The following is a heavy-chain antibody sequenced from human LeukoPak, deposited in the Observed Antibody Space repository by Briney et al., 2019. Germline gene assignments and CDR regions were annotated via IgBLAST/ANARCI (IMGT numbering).Heavy chain of an antibody. CDR1: GFTFSSYG. CDR2: ISYDGSNK. Sequence: GGSLRLSCAASGFTFSSYGMHWVRQAPGKGLEWVAVISYDGSNKFYADSVKGRFTISRDNSKNTLYLQMNSLRAEDTAVYYCAKGDSSGWSGDDAFDIWGQGTMVTVSS. CDR3: AKGDSSGWSGDDAFDI. J-gene: IGHJ3*02. D-gene: IGHD6-19*01. V-gene: IGHV3-30*18.